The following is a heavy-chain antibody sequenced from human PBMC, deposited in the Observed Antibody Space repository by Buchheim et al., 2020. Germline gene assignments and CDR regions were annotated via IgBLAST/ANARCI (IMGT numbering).Heavy chain of an antibody. D-gene: IGHD3-10*01. CDR3: AKDRGSGSYYPYGLDV. J-gene: IGHJ6*02. CDR2: ISYDESDK. CDR1: GITFGSYA. V-gene: IGHV3-30*18. Sequence: QVQLVESGGGVVQPGRSLRLSCAASGITFGSYAMHWVRQAPGKGLQWVAAISYDESDKYYGNSVKGRFTISRDNSKNTLYPQMNSLKAEDTAVYYCAKDRGSGSYYPYGLDVWGQGTT.